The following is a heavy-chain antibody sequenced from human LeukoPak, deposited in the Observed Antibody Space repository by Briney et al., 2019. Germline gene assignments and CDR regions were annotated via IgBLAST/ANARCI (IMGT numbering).Heavy chain of an antibody. J-gene: IGHJ4*02. Sequence: GASVKVSCKASGYIFTDYGITWVRQAPGQGLEWMGWISAYNGNTNYAQKFQGRVTITADKSTSTAYMELSSLRSEDTAVYYCARDNMPMEHVGFDYWGQGTLVTVSS. D-gene: IGHD1/OR15-1a*01. CDR1: GYIFTDYG. V-gene: IGHV1-18*01. CDR3: ARDNMPMEHVGFDY. CDR2: ISAYNGNT.